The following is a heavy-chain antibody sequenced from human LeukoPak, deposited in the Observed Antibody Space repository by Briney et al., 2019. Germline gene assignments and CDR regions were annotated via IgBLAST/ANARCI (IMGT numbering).Heavy chain of an antibody. J-gene: IGHJ1*01. CDR2: MNQSGST. CDR1: GGSFSGYY. V-gene: IGHV4-34*01. Sequence: SETLSLTCAVYGGSFSGYYWSWIRQPPGKGLEWIGEMNQSGSTNYNPSLTSRVTISVDTSKNQFSLKLSSVTAADTAVYYCARGANNHYYHSNRPENFQHWGQGTLVTVSS. D-gene: IGHD3-22*01. CDR3: ARGANNHYYHSNRPENFQH.